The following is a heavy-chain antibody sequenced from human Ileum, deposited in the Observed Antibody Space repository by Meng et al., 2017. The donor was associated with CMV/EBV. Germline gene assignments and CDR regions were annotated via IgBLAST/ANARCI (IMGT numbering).Heavy chain of an antibody. Sequence: VLLAAPGPGLLKPSKTPHSPCNVLGGSITSGNYYWSWIRQPPGRGLEWIGYIYYSGSPYYKPSLKSRVTISLDTSKNQFSLNLRSVTATDSAVYYCVRQVVAASFDYWGQGALVTVSS. CDR2: IYYSGSP. J-gene: IGHJ4*02. CDR3: VRQVVAASFDY. CDR1: GGSITSGNYY. V-gene: IGHV4-30-4*08. D-gene: IGHD2-15*01.